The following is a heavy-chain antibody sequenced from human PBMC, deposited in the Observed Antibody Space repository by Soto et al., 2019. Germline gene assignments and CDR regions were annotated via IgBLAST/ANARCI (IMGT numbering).Heavy chain of an antibody. V-gene: IGHV3-30*03. CDR3: AGGWYFFDY. J-gene: IGHJ4*02. D-gene: IGHD6-19*01. CDR1: GFTFSNYG. CDR2: ISYDGSNK. Sequence: QVQLVESGGGVVQPGRSLRLSCAASGFTFSNYGMHWARQAPGKGLEWVAGISYDGSNKYYADSVKGRFTISRDNSKNTLYLQMNSLRTEGTAVYYCAGGWYFFDYCGQGTLVTVSP.